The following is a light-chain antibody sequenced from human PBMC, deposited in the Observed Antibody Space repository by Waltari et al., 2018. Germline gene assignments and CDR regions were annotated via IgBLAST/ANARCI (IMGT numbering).Light chain of an antibody. CDR3: SSYTSSSTLHV. Sequence: QSALTQPASVSGSPGQSITISCTGTSSYVGGYNYVSWYQQHPGKAPKLMIYDVSNRPSGVSNRFSGSKSGNTASLTISGLQAEDEADYYCSSYTSSSTLHVFGTGTKVTVL. J-gene: IGLJ1*01. CDR1: SSYVGGYNY. V-gene: IGLV2-14*03. CDR2: DVS.